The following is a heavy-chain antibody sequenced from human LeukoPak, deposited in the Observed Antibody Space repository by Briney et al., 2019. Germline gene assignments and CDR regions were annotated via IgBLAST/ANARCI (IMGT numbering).Heavy chain of an antibody. D-gene: IGHD3-10*01. J-gene: IGHJ4*02. Sequence: PGGSLRLSCAAPGFSFNTYAMHWVRQAPGQGLEWVALIWHDGSDKFYSNSVRGQVTISRDNSKSTVSLQMNNLRPEDTAVYYCARESFGSGSYPDFWGQGTLVTVSS. V-gene: IGHV3-33*01. CDR1: GFSFNTYA. CDR3: ARESFGSGSYPDF. CDR2: IWHDGSDK.